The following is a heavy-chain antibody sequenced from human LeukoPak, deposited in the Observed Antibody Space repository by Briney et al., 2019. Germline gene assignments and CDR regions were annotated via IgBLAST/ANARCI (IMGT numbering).Heavy chain of an antibody. CDR3: ARDVGYCSSTSCYPGWFDP. Sequence: SETLSLTCTVSGGSISSSSYYWGWIRQPPGKGLEWIGSIYYSGSTYYNPSLKSRVTISVDTSKNQFSLKLSSVTAADTAVYYCARDVGYCSSTSCYPGWFDPWGQETLVTVSS. J-gene: IGHJ5*02. V-gene: IGHV4-39*01. CDR1: GGSISSSSYY. CDR2: IYYSGST. D-gene: IGHD2-2*01.